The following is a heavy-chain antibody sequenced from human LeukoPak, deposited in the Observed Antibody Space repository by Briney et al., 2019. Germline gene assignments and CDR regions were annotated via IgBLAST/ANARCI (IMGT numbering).Heavy chain of an antibody. V-gene: IGHV4-31*03. D-gene: IGHD3-16*01. J-gene: IGHJ4*02. Sequence: PSETLSLTCSASGGSVSSGAYYWHWLRQHPGRGLEWIGYIYSSGSTNYSPSLKSRLTISLDTSKNQFSLKLDSVTDADTAVYYCARANTISGGGYFDYWGQGTLVSVSS. CDR3: ARANTISGGGYFDY. CDR2: IYSSGST. CDR1: GGSVSSGAYY.